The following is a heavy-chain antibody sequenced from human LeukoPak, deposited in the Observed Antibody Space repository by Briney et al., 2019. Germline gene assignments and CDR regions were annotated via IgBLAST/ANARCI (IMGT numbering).Heavy chain of an antibody. J-gene: IGHJ5*02. D-gene: IGHD3-9*01. Sequence: PGGSLRLSCAASGFTFSSYGMHWVRQAPGKGLEWVAVISYDGSNKYYADSVKGRFTISRDNSKNTLYLQMNSLRAEDTAVYYCAKAWRRYFDWSLFDPWGQGTLVTVSS. CDR3: AKAWRRYFDWSLFDP. CDR2: ISYDGSNK. CDR1: GFTFSSYG. V-gene: IGHV3-30*18.